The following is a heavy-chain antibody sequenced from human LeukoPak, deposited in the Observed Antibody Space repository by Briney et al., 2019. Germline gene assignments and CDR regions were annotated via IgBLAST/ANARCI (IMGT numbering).Heavy chain of an antibody. Sequence: GGSLRLSCAASGFTFSSYWMHWVRQAPGKGLVWVSRINSDGSSTSYADSVKGRFTISRDNAKNTLYLQMNSLRAEDTAVYYCARDPADYGDYLNYFDYWGQGTLVTVSS. CDR2: INSDGSST. D-gene: IGHD4-17*01. CDR3: ARDPADYGDYLNYFDY. J-gene: IGHJ4*02. V-gene: IGHV3-74*01. CDR1: GFTFSSYW.